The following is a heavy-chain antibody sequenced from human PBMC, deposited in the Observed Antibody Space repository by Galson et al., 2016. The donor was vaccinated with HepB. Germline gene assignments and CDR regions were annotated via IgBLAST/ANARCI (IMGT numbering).Heavy chain of an antibody. CDR2: VNSDGSYT. Sequence: SLRLSCAASGFTFSSYWMQWVRQAPGKGLVWVSHVNSDGSYTGFADSVKGRFTISRDNAKNTLYLQMNSLRAEDTAVYYCAILWGPGTHFDYWGQGTLVTVSS. CDR1: GFTFSSYW. CDR3: AILWGPGTHFDY. D-gene: IGHD3-16*01. J-gene: IGHJ4*02. V-gene: IGHV3-74*01.